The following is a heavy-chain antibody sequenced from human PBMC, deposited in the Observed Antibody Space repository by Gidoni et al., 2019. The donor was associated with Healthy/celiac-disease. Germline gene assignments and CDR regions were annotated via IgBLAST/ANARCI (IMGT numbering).Heavy chain of an antibody. CDR1: GLTCDDYT. Sequence: EVQLVESGGVVVQPGGSLRLACAASGLTCDDYTKHWVRQAPGKGLEWVSLISWDGGSTYYADSVKGRFTISRDNSKNSLYLQMNSLRTEDTALYYCAKDMFDGYNTYYYYGMDVWGQGTTVTVSS. J-gene: IGHJ6*02. D-gene: IGHD5-12*01. CDR2: ISWDGGST. V-gene: IGHV3-43*01. CDR3: AKDMFDGYNTYYYYGMDV.